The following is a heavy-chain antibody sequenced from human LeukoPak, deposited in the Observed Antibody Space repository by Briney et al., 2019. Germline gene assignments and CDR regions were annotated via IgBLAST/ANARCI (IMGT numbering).Heavy chain of an antibody. Sequence: GGSLRRSCAASGFSFSVYEIHWVRQAPGKGLEWIADISSSGTTTYYADSVKGRFTISRDNAKNSLYLQMNSLGAEDTAVYYCTTLTVARNFDYWGQGALVTVSS. D-gene: IGHD5-12*01. CDR2: ISSSGTTT. V-gene: IGHV3-48*03. J-gene: IGHJ4*02. CDR3: TTLTVARNFDY. CDR1: GFSFSVYE.